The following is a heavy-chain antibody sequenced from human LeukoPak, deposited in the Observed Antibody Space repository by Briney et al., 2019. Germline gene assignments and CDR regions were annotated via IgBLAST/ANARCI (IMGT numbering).Heavy chain of an antibody. CDR1: GFTFSSYN. D-gene: IGHD3-16*01. Sequence: GGSLRLSCAASGFTFSSYNMNWVRQAPGKGLEWVSVTYPNGRTKYADPVKGRFTISRDNSKDILYLQMNNLSVEDTAVYYCARGLATDRWGQGTLVTVSS. CDR3: ARGLATDR. J-gene: IGHJ5*02. CDR2: TYPNGRT. V-gene: IGHV3-66*01.